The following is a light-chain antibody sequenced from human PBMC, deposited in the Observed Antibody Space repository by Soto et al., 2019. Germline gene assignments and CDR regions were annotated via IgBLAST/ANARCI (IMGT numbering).Light chain of an antibody. CDR3: QSYDTGLGGYV. Sequence: QSVLTQPPSVSGAPGQRVTISCTGGSSNIGAGYDVQWYQQLPGTAPRLFIYGNNNRPSGVPERFSGSNSGTSASLAISGLQADDELDYYCQSYDTGLGGYVFGTGTKLTVL. V-gene: IGLV1-40*01. CDR1: SSNIGAGYD. J-gene: IGLJ1*01. CDR2: GNN.